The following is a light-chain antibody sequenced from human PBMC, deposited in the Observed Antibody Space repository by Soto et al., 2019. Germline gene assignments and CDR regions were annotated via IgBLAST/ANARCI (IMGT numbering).Light chain of an antibody. J-gene: IGKJ4*02. Sequence: ENVLTQSPGTLPLSPGERATLSCRASQSVSSSYLAWYQQKPGQAPRLLIYDASSRATGIPDRFSDSGSGTDFALTIRRLGPYDFAVYNCKQDVSSPRTLGGRT. CDR1: QSVSSSY. CDR3: KQDVSSPRT. V-gene: IGKV3-20*01. CDR2: DAS.